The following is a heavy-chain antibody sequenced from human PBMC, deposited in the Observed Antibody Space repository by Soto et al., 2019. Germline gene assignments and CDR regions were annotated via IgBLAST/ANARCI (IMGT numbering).Heavy chain of an antibody. CDR1: GYTFTGYY. CDR2: INPNNGNT. CDR3: ARDYSGYSGYDYVPWFDP. Sequence: ASVKVSCKASGYTFTGYYMHWVRQAPGQGLEWMGWINPNNGNTNYAQKNQGRVTMTRDTSTSTVYMELSSLRSEDTAVYYCARDYSGYSGYDYVPWFDPWGQGTLVTVSS. J-gene: IGHJ5*02. V-gene: IGHV1-2*02. D-gene: IGHD5-12*01.